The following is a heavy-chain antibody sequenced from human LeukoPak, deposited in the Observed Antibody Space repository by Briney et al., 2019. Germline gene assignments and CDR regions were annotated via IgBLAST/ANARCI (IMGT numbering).Heavy chain of an antibody. CDR3: TRHDSSGYVDY. CDR1: GFTFGDYA. J-gene: IGHJ4*02. CDR2: IRSKAYGGTT. Sequence: GGSLRLSCTASGFTFGDYAMSWVRQAPGKGLEWVGFIRSKAYGGTTEYAASVKGRFTISRDDSKSIAYLQMNSLKTEDTAVYYCTRHDSSGYVDYWGQGTLVTVSS. V-gene: IGHV3-49*04. D-gene: IGHD3-22*01.